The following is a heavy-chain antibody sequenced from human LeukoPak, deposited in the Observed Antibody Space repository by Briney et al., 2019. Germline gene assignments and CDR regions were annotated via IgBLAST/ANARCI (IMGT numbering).Heavy chain of an antibody. V-gene: IGHV3-23*01. J-gene: IGHJ6*03. CDR1: GFAFSSFA. CDR2: INGGGNTT. Sequence: GGSLRLSCAPSGFAFSSFAMGWVRQSPGKGLEWLSTINGGGNTTFYADSVKGRFTISRDNSKNTLYLHMDGLRPDDTAIYYCTKELHVAVAVADYYYFYMDVWGRGTAVSVSS. CDR3: TKELHVAVAVADYYYFYMDV. D-gene: IGHD6-19*01.